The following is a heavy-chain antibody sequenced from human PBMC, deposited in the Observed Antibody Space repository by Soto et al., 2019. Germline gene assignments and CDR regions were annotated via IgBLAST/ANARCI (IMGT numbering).Heavy chain of an antibody. D-gene: IGHD3-3*01. CDR2: ITGNGGYT. Sequence: GGSLRLSCEVSGFTFSNYAMAWVRQAPGKGLEYVSSITGNGGYTYYALSVKGRFAISRDSSKNTLYVQMNSLTAEDTATYFCAKDFYDFWSGPYYYYGMDVWGQGTTVTVSS. J-gene: IGHJ6*02. V-gene: IGHV3-23*01. CDR3: AKDFYDFWSGPYYYYGMDV. CDR1: GFTFSNYA.